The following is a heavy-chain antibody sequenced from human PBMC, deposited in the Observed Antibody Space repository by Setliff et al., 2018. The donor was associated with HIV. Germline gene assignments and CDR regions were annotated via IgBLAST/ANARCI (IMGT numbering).Heavy chain of an antibody. D-gene: IGHD2-15*01. CDR2: ISDRGTT. CDR3: ALPYCSGGNCWSSASLPSAGWLDP. J-gene: IGHJ5*02. Sequence: PSETLSLTCTVSGGSISPYYWSWIRQPPGKGLEWIAWISDRGTTNYNPSLKSRVTLSVDTSKNQFSLRSEDTAVYYCALPYCSGGNCWSSASLPSAGWLDPWGQGTLVTVSS. CDR1: GGSISPYY. V-gene: IGHV4-59*01.